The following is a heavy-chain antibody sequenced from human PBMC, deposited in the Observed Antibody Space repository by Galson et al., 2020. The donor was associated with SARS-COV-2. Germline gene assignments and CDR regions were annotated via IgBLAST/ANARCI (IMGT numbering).Heavy chain of an antibody. V-gene: IGHV4-59*08. D-gene: IGHD3-10*01. CDR2: IYYSGST. CDR1: GGSISSYY. CDR3: ARHSGSEPYYYGSGKPPDYYYYMDV. J-gene: IGHJ6*03. Sequence: SETLSLTCTVSGGSISSYYWSWIRQPPGKGLEWIGYIYYSGSTNYNPSLKSRVTISVDTSKNQFSLKLSSVTAADTAVYYCARHSGSEPYYYGSGKPPDYYYYMDVWGKGTTVTVSS.